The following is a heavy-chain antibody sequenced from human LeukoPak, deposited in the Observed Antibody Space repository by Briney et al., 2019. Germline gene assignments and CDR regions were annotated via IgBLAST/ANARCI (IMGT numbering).Heavy chain of an antibody. CDR1: GGSISGYY. CDR2: IYYSGST. D-gene: IGHD3-22*01. J-gene: IGHJ3*02. V-gene: IGHV4-59*01. Sequence: SETLSLTCTVSGGSISGYYWSWIRQPPGKGLEWIGYIYYSGSTNYNPSLKSRVTISVDTSKSQFSLKLSSVTAADTAVYYCATNPMIVTESAFDIWGQGTMVTVSS. CDR3: ATNPMIVTESAFDI.